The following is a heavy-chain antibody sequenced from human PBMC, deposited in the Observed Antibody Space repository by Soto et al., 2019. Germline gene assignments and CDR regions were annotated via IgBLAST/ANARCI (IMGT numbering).Heavy chain of an antibody. CDR2: INAGNGNT. CDR3: ARVPHNNGWSAYYGMDV. V-gene: IGHV1-3*01. J-gene: IGHJ6*02. CDR1: GYTFTHYG. Sequence: ASVKVSCKASGYTFTHYGIHWVRQAPGQRLEWMGWINAGNGNTKYSQNFQGRVTITRDTSASTAYMELSSLRSEDTAVFYCARVPHNNGWSAYYGMDVWGQGTTVTVSS. D-gene: IGHD6-19*01.